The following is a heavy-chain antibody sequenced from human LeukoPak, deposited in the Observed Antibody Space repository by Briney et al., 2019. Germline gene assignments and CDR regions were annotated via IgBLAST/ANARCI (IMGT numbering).Heavy chain of an antibody. CDR1: GFTFSSYS. Sequence: PGGSLRLSCAASGFTFSSYSMNWVRQAPGKGLEWVSSISSSSSYTYYADSVKGRFTISRDNAKNSLYLQMNSLRAEDTAVYYCAAMGVPAAIVAFDYWGQGTLVTVSS. D-gene: IGHD2-2*02. V-gene: IGHV3-21*01. J-gene: IGHJ4*02. CDR3: AAMGVPAAIVAFDY. CDR2: ISSSSSYT.